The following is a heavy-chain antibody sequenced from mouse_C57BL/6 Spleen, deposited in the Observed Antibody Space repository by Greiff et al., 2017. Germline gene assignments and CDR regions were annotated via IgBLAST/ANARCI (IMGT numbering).Heavy chain of an antibody. J-gene: IGHJ4*01. CDR3: ARQEGYDYDGVWYAMDY. Sequence: EVQLVESGGDLVKPGGSLKLSCAASGFTFSSYGMSWVRQTPDKRLEWVATISSGGSYTYYPDSVKGRFTISRDNAKNTRYLQMSSLKSEDTAMYYCARQEGYDYDGVWYAMDYWGQGTSVTVSS. CDR2: ISSGGSYT. V-gene: IGHV5-6*01. CDR1: GFTFSSYG. D-gene: IGHD2-4*01.